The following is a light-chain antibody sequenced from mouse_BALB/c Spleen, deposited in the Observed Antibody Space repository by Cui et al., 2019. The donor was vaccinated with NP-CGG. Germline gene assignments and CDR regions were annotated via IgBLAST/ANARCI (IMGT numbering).Light chain of an antibody. J-gene: IGLJ1*01. V-gene: IGLV1*01. Sequence: AVVTQESALTTSPGETVTLTCRSSTGAGTTSNYANWVQEKPDHLFTGLIGGTKNRAPGAPARFSGSLIGDKAALTITGAQTEDEAIYFCALWYSNHWVFGGGTKLTVL. CDR2: GTK. CDR3: ALWYSNHWV. CDR1: TGAGTTSNY.